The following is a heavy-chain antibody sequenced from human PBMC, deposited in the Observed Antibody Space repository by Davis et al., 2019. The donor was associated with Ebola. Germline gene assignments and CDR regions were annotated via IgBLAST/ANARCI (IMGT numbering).Heavy chain of an antibody. D-gene: IGHD3-10*01. J-gene: IGHJ4*02. Sequence: SPKIPCAASGFTFSSYEMNWVRQAPGKGLEWVSYISSSGSTIYYADSVKGRFTISRDNAKNSLYLQMNSLRAEDTAVYYCAREYYYGSGSYYNGEFDYWGQGTLVTVSS. CDR2: ISSSGSTI. CDR3: AREYYYGSGSYYNGEFDY. V-gene: IGHV3-48*03. CDR1: GFTFSSYE.